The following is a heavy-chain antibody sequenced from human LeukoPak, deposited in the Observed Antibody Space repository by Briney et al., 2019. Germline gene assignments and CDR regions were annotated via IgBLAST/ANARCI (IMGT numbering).Heavy chain of an antibody. D-gene: IGHD4-23*01. Sequence: ASVKVSCKASGYTFAIYYMHWVRQAPGQGLEWMGTINPSGGRTSYAQKVQGRVTMTRDMSTSTVYMELSSLRSEDTAVYYCATKIYGGNEGDGFDIWGQGTMVTVSS. CDR1: GYTFAIYY. V-gene: IGHV1-46*01. CDR3: ATKIYGGNEGDGFDI. J-gene: IGHJ3*02. CDR2: INPSGGRT.